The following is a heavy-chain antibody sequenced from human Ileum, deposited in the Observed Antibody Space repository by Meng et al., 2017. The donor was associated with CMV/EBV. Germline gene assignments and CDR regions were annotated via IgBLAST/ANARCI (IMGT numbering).Heavy chain of an antibody. Sequence: GGSLRLSCVGSGFTVSGNYMTWVRQAPGKGLEWVSVIYNSGTTDYADSVRGRFTISRDSSKNTVYLQMNSLRAEDTAVYYCARDFLETRRLYNWFDPWGQGTLVTVSS. CDR2: IYNSGTT. CDR3: ARDFLETRRLYNWFDP. V-gene: IGHV3-66*01. J-gene: IGHJ5*02. D-gene: IGHD3-3*01. CDR1: GFTVSGNY.